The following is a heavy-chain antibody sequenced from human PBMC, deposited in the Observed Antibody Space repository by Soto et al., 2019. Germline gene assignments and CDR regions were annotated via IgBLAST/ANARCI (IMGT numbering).Heavy chain of an antibody. J-gene: IGHJ6*02. CDR3: AREWAEITLFGVLNPSFGMDA. CDR1: GYTFKAYA. CDR2: INSGNGKT. Sequence: ASVKVSCKGSGYTFKAYAMHWVRQAPGHRLEWMGWINSGNGKTKYSQKFQDRVTITSDTSAKTAYMELRSLGSEDTAVYYCAREWAEITLFGVLNPSFGMDAWGQGTTVTVSS. D-gene: IGHD3-3*01. V-gene: IGHV1-3*01.